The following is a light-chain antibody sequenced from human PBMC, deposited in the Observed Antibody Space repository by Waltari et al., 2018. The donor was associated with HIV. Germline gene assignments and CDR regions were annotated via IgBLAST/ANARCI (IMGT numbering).Light chain of an antibody. Sequence: SVLTQPPSASGTPGQSVSISCSGSISNIGGNYVYWYQQLPGTAPKLLIYRNIQRPSGVPDRFSGSKSGTSASLAISGLRSEDEADYYCSTWGGSLSGPVFGGGTKLTVL. CDR3: STWGGSLSGPV. V-gene: IGLV1-47*01. CDR1: ISNIGGNY. J-gene: IGLJ3*02. CDR2: RNI.